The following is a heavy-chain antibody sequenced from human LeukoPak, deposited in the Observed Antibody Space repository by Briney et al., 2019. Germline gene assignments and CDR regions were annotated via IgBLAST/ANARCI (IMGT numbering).Heavy chain of an antibody. CDR3: ARDKGWFDP. Sequence: PSETLSLTCTVSGGSISSSSYYWGWIRQPPGKGLEWIGSIYYSGSTYYNPSLKSRVTISVDTSKNQFSLKLSSVTAADTAVYYCARDKGWFDPQGQGTLVTVSS. CDR1: GGSISSSSYY. J-gene: IGHJ5*02. V-gene: IGHV4-39*07. CDR2: IYYSGST.